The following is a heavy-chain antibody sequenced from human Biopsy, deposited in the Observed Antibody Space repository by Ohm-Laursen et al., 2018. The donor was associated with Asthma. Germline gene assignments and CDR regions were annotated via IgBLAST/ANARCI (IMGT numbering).Heavy chain of an antibody. J-gene: IGHJ4*02. Sequence: TLSLTCTVSGGSISNSNYYWGWIRQPPGKGLEWIGSIHYSGSTYFNPSLKSRVTIFVDTSKNQFSLKVDSVTAADTAVYYCARLTGNFRIDYWGQGTLVTVSS. CDR3: ARLTGNFRIDY. D-gene: IGHD4-23*01. CDR1: GGSISNSNYY. V-gene: IGHV4-39*01. CDR2: IHYSGST.